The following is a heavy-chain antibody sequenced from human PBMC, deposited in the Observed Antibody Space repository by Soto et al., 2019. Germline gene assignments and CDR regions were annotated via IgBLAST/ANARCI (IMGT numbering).Heavy chain of an antibody. CDR2: ISHDGGT. Sequence: SETLSLTCAFYGGSFDDFYWSWVRQSPGKGLEWIGEISHDGGTNYSPSLASRISISADTSKNQFSLHLKSVTAADTGLYYCARGQLVWYGDLTPYYRDMDVWGQGTMVTVSS. CDR3: ARGQLVWYGDLTPYYRDMDV. D-gene: IGHD3-10*01. CDR1: GGSFDDFY. V-gene: IGHV4-34*01. J-gene: IGHJ6*02.